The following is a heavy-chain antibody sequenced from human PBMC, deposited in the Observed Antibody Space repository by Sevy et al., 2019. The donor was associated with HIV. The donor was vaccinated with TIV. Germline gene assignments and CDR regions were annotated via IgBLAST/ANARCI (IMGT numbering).Heavy chain of an antibody. D-gene: IGHD2-15*01. Sequence: GGSLRLSCTASGFTVNTNYMSWVRQAPEKGLEWVSVIYSGGSTYYADSVKGGFTIYRDNSKNTVYLQMNSLRAEDTAVYYCARFSGGSKGTAFDYWGQGTLVTVSS. V-gene: IGHV3-53*01. CDR1: GFTVNTNY. J-gene: IGHJ4*02. CDR3: ARFSGGSKGTAFDY. CDR2: IYSGGST.